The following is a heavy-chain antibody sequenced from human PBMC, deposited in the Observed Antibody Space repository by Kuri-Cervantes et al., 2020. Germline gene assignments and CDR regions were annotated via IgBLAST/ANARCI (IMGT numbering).Heavy chain of an antibody. V-gene: IGHV3-20*04. Sequence: GESLKISCAASGFTFDDYGMSWVRQAPGKGLEWVSGINWNGGSTGYADSVKGRFTISRDNAKNSLYLQMNSLRAEDTALYYCAKDIQWELLNYFDYWGQGTLVTVSS. D-gene: IGHD1-26*01. CDR3: AKDIQWELLNYFDY. J-gene: IGHJ4*02. CDR1: GFTFDDYG. CDR2: INWNGGST.